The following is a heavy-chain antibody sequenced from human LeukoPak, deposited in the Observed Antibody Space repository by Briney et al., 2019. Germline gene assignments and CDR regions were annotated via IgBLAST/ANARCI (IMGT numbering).Heavy chain of an antibody. V-gene: IGHV1-69*13. CDR3: ASEFSYYGSGKYGMDV. CDR2: IIPIFGTA. J-gene: IGHJ6*02. D-gene: IGHD3-10*01. CDR1: GGTFSSYA. Sequence: SVKVSCKASGGTFSSYAISWVRQAPGQGLEWMGGIIPIFGTANYAQKFQGRVTITADESTSTAYMELSSLRSEDTAVYYCASEFSYYGSGKYGMDVWGQGTTVTVSS.